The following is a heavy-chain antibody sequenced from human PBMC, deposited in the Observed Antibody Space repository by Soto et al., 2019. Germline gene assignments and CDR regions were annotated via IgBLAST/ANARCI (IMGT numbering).Heavy chain of an antibody. Sequence: QVQLVQSETEVKKPGSAMKVSCKASGGTFNTYAMNWVRQAPGQGLEWMGGIIPMFDTPRYAQKFQGRVTITVDESTTTAYMELSSLRSDDTAVYYCTISIGSGGVIGGFDYWGQGTLVTVSS. CDR1: GGTFNTYA. D-gene: IGHD3-16*02. V-gene: IGHV1-69*01. CDR2: IIPMFDTP. J-gene: IGHJ4*02. CDR3: TISIGSGGVIGGFDY.